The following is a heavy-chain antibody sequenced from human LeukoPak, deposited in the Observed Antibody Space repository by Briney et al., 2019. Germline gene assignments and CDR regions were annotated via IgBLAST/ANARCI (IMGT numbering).Heavy chain of an antibody. CDR1: GGSISSSNW. J-gene: IGHJ4*02. CDR2: INHSGST. D-gene: IGHD3-22*01. Sequence: SETLSLTCAVSGGSISSSNWWSWVRQPPGKGLEWIGEINHSGSTNYNPSLKSRVTISVDTSKNQFSLKLSSVTAADTAVYYCASFHYYDSRTGGPIDYWGQGTLVTVSS. CDR3: ASFHYYDSRTGGPIDY. V-gene: IGHV4-4*02.